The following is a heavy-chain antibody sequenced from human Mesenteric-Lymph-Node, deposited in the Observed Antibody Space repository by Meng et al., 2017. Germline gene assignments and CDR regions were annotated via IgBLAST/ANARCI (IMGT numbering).Heavy chain of an antibody. Sequence: GGSLRLSCAASGFTFSSYWMSWVRQAPGKGLEWVANIKQDGSEKYYVDSVKGRFTISRDNAKNSLYLQMNSLRAEDTAVYYCARDWNYYGSGSYFYGMDVWGQGTTVTVSS. CDR3: ARDWNYYGSGSYFYGMDV. CDR2: IKQDGSEK. CDR1: GFTFSSYW. J-gene: IGHJ6*02. V-gene: IGHV3-7*01. D-gene: IGHD3-10*01.